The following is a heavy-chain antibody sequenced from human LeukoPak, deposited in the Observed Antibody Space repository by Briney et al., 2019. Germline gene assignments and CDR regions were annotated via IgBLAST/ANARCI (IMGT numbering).Heavy chain of an antibody. Sequence: GASVKVCCKGSGYTFTNYGVSWVRQAPGQGLEWMGWISAYNGNTNYAQKLQGRVTMTTDTSTSTAYMELRSLRSDDTAVYYCARALRYNWNDDDAFDIWGQGTMVTVSS. J-gene: IGHJ3*02. CDR3: ARALRYNWNDDDAFDI. CDR2: ISAYNGNT. D-gene: IGHD1-1*01. V-gene: IGHV1-18*01. CDR1: GYTFTNYG.